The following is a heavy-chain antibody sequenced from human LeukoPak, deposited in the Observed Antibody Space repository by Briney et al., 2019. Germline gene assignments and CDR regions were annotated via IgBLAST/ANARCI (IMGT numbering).Heavy chain of an antibody. CDR3: ARDDIVVVPGDDAFDI. J-gene: IGHJ3*02. D-gene: IGHD2-2*01. CDR2: INPNSGGT. Sequence: EASVKVSCKASGYTFTGYYMHWVRQAPGQGLEWMGWINPNSGGTNYAQKFQGRVTMTRDTSISTAYMELSRLRSDDTAVYYCARDDIVVVPGDDAFDIWGQGTMVTVSS. CDR1: GYTFTGYY. V-gene: IGHV1-2*02.